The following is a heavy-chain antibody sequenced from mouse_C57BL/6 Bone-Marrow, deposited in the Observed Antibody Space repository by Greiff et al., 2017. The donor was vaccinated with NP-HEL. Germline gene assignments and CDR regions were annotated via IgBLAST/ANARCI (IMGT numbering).Heavy chain of an antibody. CDR2: IDPENGDT. D-gene: IGHD1-1*01. J-gene: IGHJ2*01. Sequence: VQLQQSGAELVRPGASVKLSCTASGFNIKDDYMHWVKQRPEQGLEWIGWIDPENGDTEYASKFQGKATITADTSSNTAYLQLSSLTSEDTAVYYCTTSPLYYGSSGYWGQGTTLTDSS. V-gene: IGHV14-4*01. CDR3: TTSPLYYGSSGY. CDR1: GFNIKDDY.